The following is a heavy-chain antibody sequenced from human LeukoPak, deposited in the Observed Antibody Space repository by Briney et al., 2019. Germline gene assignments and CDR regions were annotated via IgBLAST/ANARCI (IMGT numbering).Heavy chain of an antibody. CDR3: AKDRSSHTPPETFDY. CDR1: GFTFSSCA. Sequence: AGGSLRLSCAASGFTFSSCAMSWVRQAPGKGLEWVSAISGSGGSTYYADSVKGRFTISRDNSKNTLYLQMNSLRAEDTAVYYCAKDRSSHTPPETFDYWGQGTLVTVSS. CDR2: ISGSGGST. V-gene: IGHV3-23*01. D-gene: IGHD1-14*01. J-gene: IGHJ4*02.